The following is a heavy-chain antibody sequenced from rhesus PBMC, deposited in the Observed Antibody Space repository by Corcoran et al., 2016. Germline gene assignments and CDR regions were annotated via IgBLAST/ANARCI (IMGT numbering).Heavy chain of an antibody. D-gene: IGHD1-44*01. Sequence: QVTLKESGPALVKPTQTLTLTCTFSGFSLSTSGMRVSWIRQPPGKAREWLGRIDWDNEKYPTTYIMHRHTTSKNTTQNQVVLTITNMDPMDTATYFCARSFPSAYSSLDVWGRGVLVTVSS. J-gene: IGHJ5-2*02. CDR2: IDWDNEK. CDR1: GFSLSTSGMR. CDR3: ARSFPSAYSSLDV. V-gene: IGHV2S2*01.